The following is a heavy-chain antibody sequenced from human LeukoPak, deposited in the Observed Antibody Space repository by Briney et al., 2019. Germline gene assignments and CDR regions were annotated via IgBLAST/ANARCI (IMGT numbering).Heavy chain of an antibody. CDR3: ARGGGSSSWYPPTGWFDP. D-gene: IGHD6-13*01. Sequence: SETLSLTCTVSGGSISSYYWSWIRQPPGKGLEWIGYIYYSGSTNYNPSLKSRVTISVDTSKNQFSLKLSSVTAADTAVYYCARGGGSSSWYPPTGWFDPWGQGTLVTVSS. CDR1: GGSISSYY. J-gene: IGHJ5*02. CDR2: IYYSGST. V-gene: IGHV4-59*12.